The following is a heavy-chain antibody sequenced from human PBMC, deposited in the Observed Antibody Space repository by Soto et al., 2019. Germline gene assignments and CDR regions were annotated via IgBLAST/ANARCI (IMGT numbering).Heavy chain of an antibody. CDR1: GYTFTSYG. Sequence: QVQLVQSGAEVKKPGASVKVSCKASGYTFTSYGISWVRQAPGQGLEWMGWINAYNGNTKNAQKLQGRVTMTTDTSPSTAYMELRSLRSADTAVYYCARDAAIGMNDYWGQGTLVTVSS. V-gene: IGHV1-18*01. J-gene: IGHJ4*02. D-gene: IGHD1-20*01. CDR2: INAYNGNT. CDR3: ARDAAIGMNDY.